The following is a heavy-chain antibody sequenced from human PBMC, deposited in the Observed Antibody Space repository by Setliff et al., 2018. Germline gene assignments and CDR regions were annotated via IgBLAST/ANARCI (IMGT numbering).Heavy chain of an antibody. CDR2: IIHSGST. V-gene: IGHV4-34*12. CDR1: GGYFSGYY. CDR3: ARSFSRREKFLLDY. J-gene: IGHJ4*02. Sequence: SETLSLTCAVYGGYFSGYYWSWIRHPPGKRLEWHREIIHSGSTNYNPSLKSRVTISMDPSKNQFSLKVSSVTAADTAVYYCARSFSRREKFLLDYWGQGALVTVSS.